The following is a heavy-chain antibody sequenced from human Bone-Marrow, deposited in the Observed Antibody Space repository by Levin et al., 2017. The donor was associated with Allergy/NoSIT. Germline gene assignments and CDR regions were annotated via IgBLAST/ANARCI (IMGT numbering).Heavy chain of an antibody. D-gene: IGHD6-19*01. CDR3: ARASGVGSGWYYFDS. J-gene: IGHJ4*02. CDR1: GYTFTNYD. Sequence: ASVKVSCKASGYTFTNYDINWVRQATGQGLEWMGWMNPNSGNTGYAQKFQGRVTMTRNNSINTAYMDLSSLRSEDTAVYYCARASGVGSGWYYFDSWGQGTLVTVSS. CDR2: MNPNSGNT. V-gene: IGHV1-8*01.